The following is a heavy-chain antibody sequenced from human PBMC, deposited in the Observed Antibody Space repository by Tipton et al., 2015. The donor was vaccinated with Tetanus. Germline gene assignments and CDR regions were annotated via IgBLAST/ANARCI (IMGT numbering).Heavy chain of an antibody. CDR3: AKDSPYSSSWYGPSIRGDTHFDY. V-gene: IGHV4-30-4*08. Sequence: TLSLTCNVSGASISSGAYYWTWIRQHPGKGLEWIGNILYSGSTFYNPSLKSRVVISVDTSKNQFSLKLSSVTAADTAVYYCAKDSPYSSSWYGPSIRGDTHFDYWGQGTLVTVSS. CDR1: GASISSGAYY. J-gene: IGHJ4*02. CDR2: ILYSGST. D-gene: IGHD6-13*01.